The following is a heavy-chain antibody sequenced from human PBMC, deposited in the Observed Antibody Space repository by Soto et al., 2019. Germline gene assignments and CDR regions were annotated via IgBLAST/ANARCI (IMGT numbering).Heavy chain of an antibody. CDR3: AHRGGGKHFVDY. CDR2: IYWDDDK. CDR1: GFSLSTSGVG. J-gene: IGHJ4*02. Sequence: QITLKESGPTLVKSTQTLTLTCTFSGFSLSTSGVGVGWIRQPPGKALEWLALIYWDDDKRYSPSLKSRLTITKDTSKNQVVLTMTNMDPVDTATYYCAHRGGGKHFVDYWGQGTLVTVSS. V-gene: IGHV2-5*02. D-gene: IGHD2-21*01.